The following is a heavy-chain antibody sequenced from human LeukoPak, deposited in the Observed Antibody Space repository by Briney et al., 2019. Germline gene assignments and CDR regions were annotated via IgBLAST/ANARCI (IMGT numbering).Heavy chain of an antibody. J-gene: IGHJ4*02. D-gene: IGHD2-15*01. Sequence: PGGSLRLSCAASEFTVSVNYMSWVRQAPGKGLEWVSYISSSGSTIYYADSVKGRFTISRDNAKNSLYLQMNSLRVEDTAVYYCARRTHDGRSHHYFDYWGQGTLVTVSS. CDR3: ARRTHDGRSHHYFDY. CDR2: ISSSGSTI. V-gene: IGHV3-11*04. CDR1: EFTVSVNY.